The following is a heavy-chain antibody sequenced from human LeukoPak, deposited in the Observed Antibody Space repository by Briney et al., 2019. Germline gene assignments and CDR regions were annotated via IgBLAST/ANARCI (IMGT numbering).Heavy chain of an antibody. CDR2: INPNSGGT. D-gene: IGHD3-22*01. J-gene: IGHJ3*02. CDR3: ARAGIWDYSDSSGYHDSAFDI. Sequence: GASVKVSCNASGYTFTDYYMHWVRQAPGQGLEWMGWINPNSGGTNYAQKFQGRVTMTRDTSISTAYMELSRLRSDDTAVYYCARAGIWDYSDSSGYHDSAFDIWGQGTMVTVSS. V-gene: IGHV1-2*02. CDR1: GYTFTDYY.